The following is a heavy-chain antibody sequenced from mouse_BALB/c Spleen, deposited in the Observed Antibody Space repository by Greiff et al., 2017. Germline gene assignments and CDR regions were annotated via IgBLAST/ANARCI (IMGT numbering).Heavy chain of an antibody. Sequence: QVQLQQSGAELVRPGASVTLSCKASGYTFTDYEMHWVKQTPVKGLEWIGAIDPETGGTAYNQKFKGKATLTADKSSSTAYMDLHSLTSEDSDVYYCTRIYYDSSSLAYWGQGTLVTVSA. D-gene: IGHD1-1*01. CDR3: TRIYYDSSSLAY. CDR1: GYTFTDYE. CDR2: IDPETGGT. J-gene: IGHJ3*01. V-gene: IGHV1-15*01.